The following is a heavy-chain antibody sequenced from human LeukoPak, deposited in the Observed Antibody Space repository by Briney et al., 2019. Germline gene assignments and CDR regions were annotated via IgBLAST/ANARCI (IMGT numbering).Heavy chain of an antibody. D-gene: IGHD6-13*01. CDR2: IYPGDSDT. CDR1: GYGFTSYW. J-gene: IGHJ3*02. Sequence: GESLKISCKGSGYGFTSYWIGWVRQMPGKGLEWMGIIYPGDSDTTYSPSFQGQVTISADKSISTAYLQWSSLKASDTAMYYCASSIGAIAAAGTEADAFDIWGQGTMVTVSS. CDR3: ASSIGAIAAAGTEADAFDI. V-gene: IGHV5-51*01.